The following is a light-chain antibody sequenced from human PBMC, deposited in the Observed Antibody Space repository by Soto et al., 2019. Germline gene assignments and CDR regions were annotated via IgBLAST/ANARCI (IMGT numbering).Light chain of an antibody. J-gene: IGLJ2*01. Sequence: QSALTQPASVSGSPGQSITISCTGTSSDLDDFQYVSGYQQHPGKAPKLTIYGVSNRPSGVSNRFSGSKSGNTASLTISGLQTDDEADYYCSAYTSSSIVIFGGGTKLTVL. V-gene: IGLV2-14*03. CDR3: SAYTSSSIVI. CDR2: GVS. CDR1: SSDLDDFQY.